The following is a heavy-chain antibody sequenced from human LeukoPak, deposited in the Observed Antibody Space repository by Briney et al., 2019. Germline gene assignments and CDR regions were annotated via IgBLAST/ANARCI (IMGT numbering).Heavy chain of an antibody. CDR2: INQDGRDK. Sequence: GGSLRPSCAASGFTFSSYWMSWVRQAPGKGLEWVANINQDGRDKYYVDSVKGRFTISRNNTKNSVSLQMNSLRAEDTAVYYCAREAGTGDYWGHGTLVTVSS. V-gene: IGHV3-7*01. CDR1: GFTFSSYW. CDR3: AREAGTGDY. D-gene: IGHD3-10*01. J-gene: IGHJ4*01.